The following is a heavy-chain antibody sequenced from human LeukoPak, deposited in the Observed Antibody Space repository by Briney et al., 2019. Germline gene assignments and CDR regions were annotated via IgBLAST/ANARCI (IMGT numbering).Heavy chain of an antibody. CDR1: GFTFSSYA. Sequence: GGSLRLSCAAYGFTFSSYAMSWVRQAPGKGPEWVSAISGSGGSTSHADSVKGRFTISRDNSKNTLYLQMNSLRADDTAVYYCAKRTAAPGPSFDNWGQGTLVTVSS. J-gene: IGHJ4*02. CDR3: AKRTAAPGPSFDN. V-gene: IGHV3-23*01. CDR2: ISGSGGST. D-gene: IGHD6-13*01.